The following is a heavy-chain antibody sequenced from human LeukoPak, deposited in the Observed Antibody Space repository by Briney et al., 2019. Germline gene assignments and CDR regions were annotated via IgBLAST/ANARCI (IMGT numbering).Heavy chain of an antibody. CDR2: ISYDGSNK. CDR1: GFTFSSYA. J-gene: IGHJ4*02. V-gene: IGHV3-30*04. CDR3: ARDLTGPDRDY. Sequence: GGSLRLSCAASGFTFSSYAMHWVRQAPGKGLEWVAVISYDGSNKYHADSVKGRFTISRDNSKNTLYLQMNSLRAEDTAVYYCARDLTGPDRDYWGQGTLVTVSS. D-gene: IGHD1-14*01.